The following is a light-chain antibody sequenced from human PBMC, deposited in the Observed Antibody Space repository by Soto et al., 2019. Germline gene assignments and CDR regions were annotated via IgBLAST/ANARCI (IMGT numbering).Light chain of an antibody. CDR2: DAS. V-gene: IGKV3-15*01. CDR1: QSLRSS. Sequence: ETMILQSPDTLSLCLGERATLSCTASQSLRSSLAWYQQKPGQAPRLLIYDASTRATGIPARFSGSGSGTDFTLTISGLQSEDFAVYYCQQYNNWPQTFGQGTKVDI. CDR3: QQYNNWPQT. J-gene: IGKJ1*01.